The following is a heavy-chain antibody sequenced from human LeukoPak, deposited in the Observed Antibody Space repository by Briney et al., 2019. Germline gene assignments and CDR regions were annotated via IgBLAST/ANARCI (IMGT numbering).Heavy chain of an antibody. CDR2: IYYSGST. D-gene: IGHD3-22*01. V-gene: IGHV4-30-4*01. Sequence: SETLSLTCTVSGGSISSGDYYWSWIRQPPGKGLEWIGYIYYSGSTYYNPCLKSRVTISVDTSKNQFSLKLSSVTAADTAVYYCASERITMIVVFDYWGQGTLVTVSS. CDR1: GGSISSGDYY. CDR3: ASERITMIVVFDY. J-gene: IGHJ4*02.